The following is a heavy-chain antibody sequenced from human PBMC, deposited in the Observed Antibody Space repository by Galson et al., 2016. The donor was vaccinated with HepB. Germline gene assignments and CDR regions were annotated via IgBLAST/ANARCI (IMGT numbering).Heavy chain of an antibody. D-gene: IGHD4-23*01. CDR3: ARLAVRGDYGGNGY. J-gene: IGHJ4*02. V-gene: IGHV3-23*01. Sequence: SLRLSCAASGFNFGICVMYWVRQAPGKGLEWVSAIVESSYNPSYADSVKRRFTISRDNSRNTVSLQMDSLTAEDTAVYYCARLAVRGDYGGNGYWGQGTLVTVSS. CDR2: IVESSYNP. CDR1: GFNFGICV.